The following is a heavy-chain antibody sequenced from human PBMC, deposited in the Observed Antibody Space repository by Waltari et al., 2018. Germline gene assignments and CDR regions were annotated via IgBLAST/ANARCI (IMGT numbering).Heavy chain of an antibody. Sequence: EVQLVESGGGLIQPGGSLRLSCIASGFTVSGNYMSWVRQAPGKGLEWVSVIHGAGNTYYADSVKGRFTISRDTSKNTLYLQMSALRAEDTAVYYCSNSRLNRPDDWYYFDYWGQGTLVTVSS. D-gene: IGHD3-9*01. CDR2: IHGAGNT. V-gene: IGHV3-53*01. J-gene: IGHJ4*02. CDR1: GFTVSGNY. CDR3: SNSRLNRPDDWYYFDY.